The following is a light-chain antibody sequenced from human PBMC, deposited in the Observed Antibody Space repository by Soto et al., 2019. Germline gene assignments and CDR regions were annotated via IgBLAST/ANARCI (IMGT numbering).Light chain of an antibody. CDR1: SSNIGSNT. Sequence: QSVLTQPPSASGTPGQRVTISCSGSSSNIGSNTVNLYQQLPGTAPKLLIYSNNQRPSGVPDRFSGSKSGTSASLAISGLQSEDEADYYCAAWDDSLKGVFGTGTKVTVL. CDR3: AAWDDSLKGV. J-gene: IGLJ1*01. CDR2: SNN. V-gene: IGLV1-44*01.